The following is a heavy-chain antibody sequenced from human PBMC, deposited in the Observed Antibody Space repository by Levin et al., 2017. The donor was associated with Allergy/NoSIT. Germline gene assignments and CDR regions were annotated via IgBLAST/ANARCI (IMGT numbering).Heavy chain of an antibody. V-gene: IGHV3-11*05. CDR2: ISSSSSYT. J-gene: IGHJ6*02. D-gene: IGHD6-13*01. CDR3: ARDLVPSTGYSSSWHHYYYYGMDV. Sequence: KPGGSLRLSCAASGFTFSDYYMSWIRQAPGKGLEWVSYISSSSSYTNYADSVKGRFTISRDNAKNSLYLQMNSLRAEDTAVYYCARDLVPSTGYSSSWHHYYYYGMDVWGQGTTVTVSS. CDR1: GFTFSDYY.